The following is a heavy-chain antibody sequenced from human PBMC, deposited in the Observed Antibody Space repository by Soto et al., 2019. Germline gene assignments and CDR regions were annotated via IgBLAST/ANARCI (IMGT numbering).Heavy chain of an antibody. CDR1: AYTFTTYG. CDR2: ISGYNGQT. CDR3: ARDTRKELWVEGLNAMDV. V-gene: IGHV1-18*01. J-gene: IGHJ6*02. D-gene: IGHD3-16*01. Sequence: QVQLVQSGPEVKKSGASVKVSCKASAYTFTTYGVSWVRQAPGQGLEWMGWISGYNGQTNYAQKFRGRVTFTTDTSTSKAYMELRSLRPDDTAMYFCARDTRKELWVEGLNAMDVWGQGTTVTVSS.